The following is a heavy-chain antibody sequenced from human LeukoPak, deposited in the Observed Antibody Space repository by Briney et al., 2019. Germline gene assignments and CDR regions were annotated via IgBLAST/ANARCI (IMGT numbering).Heavy chain of an antibody. CDR1: GGSISSGGYY. J-gene: IGHJ3*02. CDR3: ARKLLWFGELPSAFDI. Sequence: SETLSLTCNVSGGSISSGGYYWSWIRQHPGKGLEWIGYIFYSGSTYYNPSLKSRISISVDTSKNQFSLKLNSVTPEDTAVYYCARKLLWFGELPSAFDIWGQGTMVTVSS. D-gene: IGHD3-10*01. V-gene: IGHV4-31*03. CDR2: IFYSGST.